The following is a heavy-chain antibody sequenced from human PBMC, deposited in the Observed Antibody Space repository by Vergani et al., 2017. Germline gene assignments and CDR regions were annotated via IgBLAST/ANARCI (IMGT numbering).Heavy chain of an antibody. V-gene: IGHV4-39*01. CDR2: SYYSGST. J-gene: IGHJ5*02. CDR3: ARHSTVEWLVKLGWIGP. D-gene: IGHD6-19*01. CDR1: GASIRSSNYY. Sequence: QLQLQESGPGLVKTSATLSLTCSVSGASIRSSNYYWGWIRPPPGKGLEWIAGSYYSGSTYYNPSLKSRVTISVDKSKNQFTLKLSSVTAADTAVYFCARHSTVEWLVKLGWIGPLGQGNLVTVSS.